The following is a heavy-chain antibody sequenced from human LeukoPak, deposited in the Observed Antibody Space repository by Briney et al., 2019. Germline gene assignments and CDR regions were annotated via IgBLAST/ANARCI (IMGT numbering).Heavy chain of an antibody. D-gene: IGHD3-16*01. CDR3: AGGRHGAFDI. V-gene: IGHV1-69*13. CDR1: GGTFSSYA. Sequence: ASVKVSCKASGGTFSSYAISWVRQAPGQGLGWMGGIIPIFGTANYAQKFQGRVTITADESTSTAYMELSSLRSEDTAVYYCAGGRHGAFDIWGQGTMVTVSS. CDR2: IIPIFGTA. J-gene: IGHJ3*02.